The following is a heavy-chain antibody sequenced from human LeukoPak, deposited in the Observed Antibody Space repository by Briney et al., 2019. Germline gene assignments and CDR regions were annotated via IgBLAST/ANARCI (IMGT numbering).Heavy chain of an antibody. D-gene: IGHD3-16*01. CDR2: ISHSGST. V-gene: IGHV4-34*01. CDR3: ARAPYDYVWGSYYPFDY. J-gene: IGHJ4*02. Sequence: GSLRLSCAASGFTFSSNAVSWIRQPPGKGLEWIGEISHSGSTNYNPSLKSRVTISVDTSKNQFSLKLSSVTAADTAVYYCARAPYDYVWGSYYPFDYWGQGTLVTVSS. CDR1: GFTFSSNA.